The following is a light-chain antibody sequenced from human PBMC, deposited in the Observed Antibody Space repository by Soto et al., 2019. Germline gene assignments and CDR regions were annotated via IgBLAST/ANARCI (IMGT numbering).Light chain of an antibody. J-gene: IGLJ2*01. Sequence: QSALTQPPSASGSPGQSVTISCTGTNSDVGAYDYVSWYQQHPGKAPKLIIYEVTKRPSGIPNRFSGSKSGNTASLTVSGLQAEDEGDYHCSSYAGSGTYVVFGGGTKLTVL. CDR1: NSDVGAYDY. CDR2: EVT. V-gene: IGLV2-8*01. CDR3: SSYAGSGTYVV.